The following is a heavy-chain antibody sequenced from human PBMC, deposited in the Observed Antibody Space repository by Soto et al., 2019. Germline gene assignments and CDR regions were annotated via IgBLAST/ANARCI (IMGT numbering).Heavy chain of an antibody. CDR3: AKLLVAAWYFDL. CDR1: GFTFSSSG. Sequence: EVQLLESGGGLVQPGGSLRVSCAASGFTFSSSGMGWVRQAPGKGLEWLSVISGSGSSAYYGDSVKGRFTISRDNSKNTLYLQMNSLRAEDTAIYYCAKLLVAAWYFDLWGRGTLVTVSS. CDR2: ISGSGSSA. V-gene: IGHV3-23*01. J-gene: IGHJ2*01. D-gene: IGHD5-12*01.